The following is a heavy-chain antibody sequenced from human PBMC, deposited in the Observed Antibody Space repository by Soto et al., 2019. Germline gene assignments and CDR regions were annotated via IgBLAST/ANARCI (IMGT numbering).Heavy chain of an antibody. J-gene: IGHJ6*02. CDR2: INGGTGQT. V-gene: IGHV1-3*01. CDR3: ARGKGMEENYYYYGLDI. CDR1: GYTFTTHA. Sequence: ASVNFSCKASGYTFTTHAMHWVRQAPGQSLEWMGWINGGTGQTKRPERFEGRVNITRNTSASTAYMELSSLKSEDTAVYYCARGKGMEENYYYYGLDIWGQGTTVTAP. D-gene: IGHD1-1*01.